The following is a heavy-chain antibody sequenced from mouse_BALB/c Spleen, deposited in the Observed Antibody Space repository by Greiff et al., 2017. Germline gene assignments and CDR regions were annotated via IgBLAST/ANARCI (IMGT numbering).Heavy chain of an antibody. CDR2: IDPETGGT. Sequence: QVQLQQPGAELVRPGASVKLSCKASGYSFTSYWMNWVKQTSVHGLEWIGAIDPETGGTAYNQKFKGKATLTADKSSSTAYMELRSLTSEDSAVYYCTREGTMYAMDYWGQGTSVTVSS. V-gene: IGHV1-15*01. J-gene: IGHJ4*01. CDR3: TREGTMYAMDY. D-gene: IGHD1-1*02. CDR1: GYSFTSYW.